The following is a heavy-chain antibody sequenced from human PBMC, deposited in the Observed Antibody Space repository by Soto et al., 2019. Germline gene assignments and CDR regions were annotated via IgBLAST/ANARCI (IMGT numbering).Heavy chain of an antibody. CDR2: IYYSGST. V-gene: IGHV4-59*01. CDR1: GGSISSYY. D-gene: IGHD1-26*01. J-gene: IGHJ5*02. CDR3: ARIVGGSKDGWFDP. Sequence: SETLSLPCTVSGGSISSYYWSWIRQPPGKGLEWIGYIYYSGSTNYNPSLKSRVTISVDTSRNQFSLKLSSVTAADTAVYYCARIVGGSKDGWFDPWGQGTLVTVSS.